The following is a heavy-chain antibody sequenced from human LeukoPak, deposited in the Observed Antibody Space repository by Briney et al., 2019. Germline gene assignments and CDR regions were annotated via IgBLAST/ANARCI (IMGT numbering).Heavy chain of an antibody. D-gene: IGHD3-3*01. CDR1: GYTFTSYY. CDR3: AREDMSAPLPFGP. V-gene: IGHV1-46*01. J-gene: IGHJ5*02. CDR2: INLNGGST. Sequence: ASVKVSCKASGYTFTSYYMHWVRQAPGQGLVWMGIINLNGGSTNYAQKFQGRVTMTRDTSTSTVYMELSSLRSEDTAVYYCAREDMSAPLPFGPWGQGTLVTVSS.